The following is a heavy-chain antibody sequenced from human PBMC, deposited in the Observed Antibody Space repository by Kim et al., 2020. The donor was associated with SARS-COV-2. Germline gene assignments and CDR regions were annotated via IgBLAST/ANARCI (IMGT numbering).Heavy chain of an antibody. Sequence: GGSLRLSCVASGFTFRSYAMTWVRQAPGKGLEWVSAINDNGDHTYYTDSARGRFTISRDNSKNTVFLQLNSLSAEDTALYSCAKRNRLTRYGCDAFDIWG. J-gene: IGHJ3*02. CDR1: GFTFRSYA. D-gene: IGHD2-15*01. V-gene: IGHV3-23*01. CDR3: AKRNRLTRYGCDAFDI. CDR2: INDNGDHT.